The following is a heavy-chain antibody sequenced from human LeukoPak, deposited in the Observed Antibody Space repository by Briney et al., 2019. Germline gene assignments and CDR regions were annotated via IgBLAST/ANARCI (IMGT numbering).Heavy chain of an antibody. D-gene: IGHD1-14*01. V-gene: IGHV4-34*01. J-gene: IGHJ4*02. Sequence: SETLSLTCAVYGGSFSGYYWSWIRQPPGKGLEWIGEINHSGSTNYNPSLKSRVTISVGTSKNQFSLKLSSVTAADTAVYYCQSRSGDYWGQGTLVTVSS. CDR3: QSRSGDY. CDR1: GGSFSGYY. CDR2: INHSGST.